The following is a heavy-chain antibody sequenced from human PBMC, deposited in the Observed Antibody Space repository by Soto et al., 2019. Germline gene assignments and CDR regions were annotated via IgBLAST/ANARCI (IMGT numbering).Heavy chain of an antibody. Sequence: QLQLQESGSGLVKPSQTLSLTCAVSGGSISSGGYSWSWIRQPPGRGLEWIGSIYHRGSTYYNPPRRSRGTISVDRSKNQFALKLSSVTAADTAVYYCAGFRDLWWGGLDIWGQGTMVTVSS. V-gene: IGHV4-30-2*01. CDR3: AGFRDLWWGGLDI. D-gene: IGHD2-21*01. CDR2: IYHRGST. J-gene: IGHJ3*02. CDR1: GGSISSGGYS.